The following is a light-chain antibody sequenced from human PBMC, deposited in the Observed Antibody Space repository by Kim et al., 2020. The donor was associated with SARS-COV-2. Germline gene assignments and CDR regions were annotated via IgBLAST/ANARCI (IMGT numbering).Light chain of an antibody. J-gene: IGLJ1*01. CDR3: QSYDSSLSGYV. V-gene: IGLV1-40*01. Sequence: RVTTSCPGSSSNIGAGYDVHWYQPLPGTAPNLLIYGNSNRPSGVPDRFSGSKSGTSASLAITGLQAEDEADYYCQSYDSSLSGYVFGTGTKVTVL. CDR1: SSNIGAGYD. CDR2: GNS.